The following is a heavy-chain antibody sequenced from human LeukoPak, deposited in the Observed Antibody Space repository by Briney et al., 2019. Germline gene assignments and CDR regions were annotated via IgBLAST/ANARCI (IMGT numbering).Heavy chain of an antibody. CDR1: GFTFSNYA. D-gene: IGHD6-19*01. CDR3: ARDPTSSGPSRGRTRKFDP. V-gene: IGHV3-30-3*01. Sequence: PGGSLRLSCADSGFTFSNYAMHWVRQTPGKGLEWVAVISYDGSTKYYADSVKGRFTISRDNSKNTLYLQMNSLRAEDTAVYYCARDPTSSGPSRGRTRKFDPWGQGTLVTVSS. J-gene: IGHJ5*02. CDR2: ISYDGSTK.